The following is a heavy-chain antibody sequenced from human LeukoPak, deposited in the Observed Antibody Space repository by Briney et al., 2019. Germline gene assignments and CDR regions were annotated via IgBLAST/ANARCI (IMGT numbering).Heavy chain of an antibody. Sequence: SETLSLTCAVYGGSFSGYYWSWIRQPPEKRLEWIGEINHSGSTNYNPSLKSRVTISVDTSKNQFSLKLSSVTAADTAVYYCARLWSTYCSGGSCPHQPNYWGQGTLVTVSS. J-gene: IGHJ4*02. D-gene: IGHD2-15*01. CDR2: INHSGST. CDR3: ARLWSTYCSGGSCPHQPNY. V-gene: IGHV4-34*01. CDR1: GGSFSGYY.